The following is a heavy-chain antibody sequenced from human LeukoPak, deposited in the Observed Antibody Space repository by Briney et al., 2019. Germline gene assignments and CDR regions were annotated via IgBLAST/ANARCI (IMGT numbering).Heavy chain of an antibody. CDR1: GYSFTAFY. Sequence: ASVTVSCKASGYSFTAFYIHWVRQAPGQGLEWMGWIHPRSGDTRYAQKFQGRVTMARDTSISTVYMDLSSLGSDDTAVYYCARDGEYGTGSYYRGSFDDSGQGMLASLSS. V-gene: IGHV1-2*02. J-gene: IGHJ4*02. CDR3: ARDGEYGTGSYYRGSFDD. D-gene: IGHD3-10*01. CDR2: IHPRSGDT.